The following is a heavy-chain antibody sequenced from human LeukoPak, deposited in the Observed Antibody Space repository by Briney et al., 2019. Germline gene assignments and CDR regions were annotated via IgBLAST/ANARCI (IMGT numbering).Heavy chain of an antibody. J-gene: IGHJ4*02. CDR1: GFTFISYG. D-gene: IGHD3-9*01. V-gene: IGHV3-30*18. CDR2: ISYDGSNK. Sequence: GRSLRLSCAASGFTFISYGMHWVRQAPGKGLEWVAVISYDGSNKYYVDPVKGRFTVSRDNTKNTLYLQMNSLRAEDTAVYYCAKDSSNYDILTGPGYWGQGTPVTVSS. CDR3: AKDSSNYDILTGPGY.